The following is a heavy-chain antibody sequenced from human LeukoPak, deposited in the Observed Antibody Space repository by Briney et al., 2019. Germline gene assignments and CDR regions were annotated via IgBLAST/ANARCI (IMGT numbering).Heavy chain of an antibody. Sequence: PGGSLRLSCAASGFTFSGSAMHWVPQASGKGLEWVGRIRSKANSYATAYAASVKGRFTISRDDSKNTAYLQMNSLKAEDTAVYYCTRPGDGVSGWSGWFDPWGQGTLVTVSS. CDR3: TRPGDGVSGWSGWFDP. CDR1: GFTFSGSA. J-gene: IGHJ5*02. CDR2: IRSKANSYAT. V-gene: IGHV3-73*01. D-gene: IGHD6-19*01.